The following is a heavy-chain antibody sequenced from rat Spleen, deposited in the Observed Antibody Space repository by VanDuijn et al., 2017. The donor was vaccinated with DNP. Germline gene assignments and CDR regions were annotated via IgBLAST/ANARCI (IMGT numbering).Heavy chain of an antibody. CDR3: VTRGLYGGYDH. V-gene: IGHV5-25*01. CDR2: ISSTGVVT. CDR1: GFTFSDYD. D-gene: IGHD1-11*01. J-gene: IGHJ2*01. Sequence: EVQLVESGGGLVQPGRSLKLSCVASGFTFSDYDMAWVRQAPTKGLEWVAAISSTGVVTYYRDSVQGRFTISRDNPKTTLYLQMDSLRSDDTATYHCVTRGLYGGYDHWGQGVMVTVSS.